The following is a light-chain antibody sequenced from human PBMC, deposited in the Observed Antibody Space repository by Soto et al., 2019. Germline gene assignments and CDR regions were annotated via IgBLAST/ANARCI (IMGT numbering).Light chain of an antibody. CDR2: EVR. V-gene: IGLV2-14*01. J-gene: IGLJ2*01. CDR3: SAYTSRSTLV. Sequence: QSVLTQPASVSGSPGQSITISCSGTSRDIGAYNLVSWYQQPPDKAPKLLIYEVRNRPSGISYRFSGSKSGTTASLTISSLLPEDEADYYCSAYTSRSTLVFGGGTKVTVL. CDR1: SRDIGAYNL.